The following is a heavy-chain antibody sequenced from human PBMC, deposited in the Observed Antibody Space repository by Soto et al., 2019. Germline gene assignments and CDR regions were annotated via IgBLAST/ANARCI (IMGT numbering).Heavy chain of an antibody. CDR1: GFTFSSYA. J-gene: IGHJ6*02. V-gene: IGHV3-23*01. CDR2: ISGSGGST. CDR3: AKDVSVTTGAYYYYGMDV. D-gene: IGHD4-4*01. Sequence: VGSLRLSCAASGFTFSSYAMSWVRQAPGKGLEWVSAISGSGGSTYYADSVKGRFTISRDNSKNTLYLQMNSLRAEDTAVYYCAKDVSVTTGAYYYYGMDVWGQGTTVTVSS.